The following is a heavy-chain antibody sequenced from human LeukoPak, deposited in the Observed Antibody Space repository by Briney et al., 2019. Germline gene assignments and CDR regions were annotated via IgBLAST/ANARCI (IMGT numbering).Heavy chain of an antibody. CDR2: VDPEDGEK. CDR3: TTLRMVDY. CDR1: GYTFTDYY. D-gene: IGHD1-14*01. Sequence: ATVKISCKASGYTFTDYYMHWVRQAPGKGLEWVGRVDPEDGEKVYAEKFRGRVTITADTSRDTAYMEMSSLRSEDTALYYCTTLRMVDYWGQGTLVTVSS. V-gene: IGHV1-69-2*01. J-gene: IGHJ4*02.